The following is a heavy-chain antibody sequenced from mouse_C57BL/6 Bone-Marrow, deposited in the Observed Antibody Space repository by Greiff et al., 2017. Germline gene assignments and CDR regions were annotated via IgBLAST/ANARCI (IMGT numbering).Heavy chain of an antibody. CDR3: AREVIYPYSMDY. V-gene: IGHV1-4*01. D-gene: IGHD2-1*01. Sequence: QVQLQQSGAELARPGASVKMSCKASGYTFTSYTMHWVKQRPGQGLEWIGYINPSSGYTKYNQKFKDKATLTADKSSSPAYMQLSSLTSEDSAVYYFAREVIYPYSMDYWGQGTSVTVSS. J-gene: IGHJ4*01. CDR2: INPSSGYT. CDR1: GYTFTSYT.